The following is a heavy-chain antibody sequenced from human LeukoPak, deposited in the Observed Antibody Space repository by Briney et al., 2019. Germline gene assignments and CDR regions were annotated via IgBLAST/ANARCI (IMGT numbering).Heavy chain of an antibody. CDR3: ARTPPEIPMDDAFDI. D-gene: IGHD5-24*01. CDR1: GGSFSGYY. J-gene: IGHJ3*02. V-gene: IGHV4-34*01. CDR2: INHSGST. Sequence: SETLSLTCAVYGGSFSGYYWSWIRQPPGKGLEWIGEINHSGSTNYNPSLKSRVTISVDTSKNQFSLKLSPVTAADTAVYYCARTPPEIPMDDAFDIWGQGTMVAVSS.